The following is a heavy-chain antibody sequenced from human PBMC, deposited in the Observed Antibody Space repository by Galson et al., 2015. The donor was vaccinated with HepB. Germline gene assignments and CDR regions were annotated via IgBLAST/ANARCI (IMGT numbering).Heavy chain of an antibody. Sequence: CAISGDSVSSNSAAWNWIRQSPSRGLEWLGRTYYRSKWYNDYAVSVKSRITINPDTSKNQFSLQLNSVTPEDTAVYYCARDQVTYNYYDSSGYYLGRFDYWGQGTLVTVSS. CDR3: ARDQVTYNYYDSSGYYLGRFDY. J-gene: IGHJ4*02. CDR2: TYYRSKWYN. CDR1: GDSVSSNSAA. V-gene: IGHV6-1*01. D-gene: IGHD3-22*01.